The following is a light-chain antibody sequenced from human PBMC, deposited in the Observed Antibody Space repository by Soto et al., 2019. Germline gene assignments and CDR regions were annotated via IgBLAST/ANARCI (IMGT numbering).Light chain of an antibody. CDR1: QGFXSSS. Sequence: EIGVTQSAGTLSLYPGERATLSCRASQGFXSSSLAGYEQKPGQAPRLLXFCVSNSAAGFPDRFGGSGSGTDFTRTISRLEPEYCSCYYCQQYGGAPRTFGGGTKVDIK. J-gene: IGKJ4*01. V-gene: IGKV3-20*01. CDR2: CVS. CDR3: QQYGGAPRT.